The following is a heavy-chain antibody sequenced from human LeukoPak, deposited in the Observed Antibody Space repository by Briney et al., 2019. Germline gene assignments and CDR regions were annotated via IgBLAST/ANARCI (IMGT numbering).Heavy chain of an antibody. CDR2: ISSSGSTI. J-gene: IGHJ6*04. D-gene: IGHD3-10*02. Sequence: GGSLRLSCAASGFTFSSYEMNWVRQAPGEGMEWVSYISSSGSTIYYADSVKGRFTISRDNAKNSLYLQMNSLRAEDTAVYYCAELGITMIGGVWGKGTTVTVSS. CDR1: GFTFSSYE. V-gene: IGHV3-48*03. CDR3: AELGITMIGGV.